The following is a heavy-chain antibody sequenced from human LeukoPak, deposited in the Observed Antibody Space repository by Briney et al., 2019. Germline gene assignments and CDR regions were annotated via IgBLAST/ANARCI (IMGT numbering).Heavy chain of an antibody. D-gene: IGHD3-3*01. J-gene: IGHJ5*02. Sequence: SETLSLTCAVYGGSFSGYYWSWIRQPPGEGLEWIGEINHSGSTNYNPSLKSRVTISVDTSKDQFSLKLSSVTAADTAVYYCARGPRITIFGPNWHWFDPWGQGTLVTVSS. CDR3: ARGPRITIFGPNWHWFDP. CDR1: GGSFSGYY. V-gene: IGHV4-34*01. CDR2: INHSGST.